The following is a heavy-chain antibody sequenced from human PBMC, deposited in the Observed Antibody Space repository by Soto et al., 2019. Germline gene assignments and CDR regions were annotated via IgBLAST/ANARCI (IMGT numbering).Heavy chain of an antibody. CDR2: NYYSGIT. Sequence: QVQLQESGPGLVKPSQTLSLTCTVSGGSISSGGYYWTWIRQHPGKGLEWIGYNYYSGITYYNPSLKSPVTISLDTSKNQFSLKLSSVTAADTAVYYCARGSSIAGLYYGMDVWGQGTTVTFSS. D-gene: IGHD6-6*01. V-gene: IGHV4-31*01. CDR3: ARGSSIAGLYYGMDV. CDR1: GGSISSGGYY. J-gene: IGHJ6*02.